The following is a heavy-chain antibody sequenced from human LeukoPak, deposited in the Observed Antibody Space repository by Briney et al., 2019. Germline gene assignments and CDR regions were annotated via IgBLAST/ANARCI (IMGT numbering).Heavy chain of an antibody. CDR2: IYYSGST. Sequence: SETLSLTCTVSGGSISSSSYYWGWIRQPPGKGLEWIGSIYYSGSTYYNPSLKSRVTISVDTSKNQFSLKLSSVTAADTAVYYSARAAKYCSGGTCYLGAFDIWGQGTMVTVSS. D-gene: IGHD2-15*01. J-gene: IGHJ3*02. CDR3: ARAAKYCSGGTCYLGAFDI. V-gene: IGHV4-39*07. CDR1: GGSISSSSYY.